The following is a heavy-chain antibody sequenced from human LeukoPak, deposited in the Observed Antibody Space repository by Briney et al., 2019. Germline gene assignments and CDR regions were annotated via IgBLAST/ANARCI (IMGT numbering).Heavy chain of an antibody. V-gene: IGHV3-48*03. J-gene: IGHJ6*02. D-gene: IGHD1-26*01. CDR1: GFTFSSYE. CDR3: ARVGSGSYYSLYYYYYGMDV. Sequence: GGSLRLSCAASGFTFSSYEMNWVRQAPGKGLEWVSYISSSGSTIYYADSVKGRFTISRDNAKNSLYLQMNSLRAEDTAVYYCARVGSGSYYSLYYYYYGMDVWGQGTTVTVSS. CDR2: ISSSGSTI.